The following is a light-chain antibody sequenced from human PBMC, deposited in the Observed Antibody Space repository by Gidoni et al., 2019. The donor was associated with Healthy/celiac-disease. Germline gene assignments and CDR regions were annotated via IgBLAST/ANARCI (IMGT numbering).Light chain of an antibody. J-gene: IGKJ1*01. CDR1: KSISSY. CDR2: AAS. V-gene: IGKV1-39*01. CDR3: QQSYSTLWT. Sequence: DTQLTKSPSSLSASVGDRVTITCRASKSISSYLNWYQQKPGKAPKLLIYAASSLQSGVPSRFSGSGSGTDFTLTISSLQPEDFATYYCQQSYSTLWTFGEGTKVEIK.